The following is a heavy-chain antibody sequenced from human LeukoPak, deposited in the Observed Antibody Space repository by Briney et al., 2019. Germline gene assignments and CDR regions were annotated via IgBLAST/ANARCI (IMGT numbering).Heavy chain of an antibody. J-gene: IGHJ5*02. CDR1: GGSISSYY. D-gene: IGHD6-13*01. CDR3: ARDGIWQQQLSWFDP. V-gene: IGHV4-4*07. CDR2: IYTSGST. Sequence: SETLSLTCTVSGGSISSYYWSWVRQPAGKGLEWIGRIYTSGSTNYNPSLKSRVTMSVDTSKNQFSLKLSSVTAADTAVYYCARDGIWQQQLSWFDPWGQGTLVTVSS.